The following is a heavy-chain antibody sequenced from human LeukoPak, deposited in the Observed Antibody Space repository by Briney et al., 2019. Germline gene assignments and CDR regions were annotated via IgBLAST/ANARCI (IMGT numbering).Heavy chain of an antibody. Sequence: GGSLRLSCAASGFTVSSNYMSWVRQAPGKGLEWVSVIYSGGSTYYADSVKGRFTISRDNSKNTLYLQMNSLRAEDTAVYYCARDKVAGTIAGFRWFDPWGQGTLVTISS. J-gene: IGHJ5*02. CDR3: ARDKVAGTIAGFRWFDP. D-gene: IGHD6-19*01. CDR2: IYSGGST. V-gene: IGHV3-53*01. CDR1: GFTVSSNY.